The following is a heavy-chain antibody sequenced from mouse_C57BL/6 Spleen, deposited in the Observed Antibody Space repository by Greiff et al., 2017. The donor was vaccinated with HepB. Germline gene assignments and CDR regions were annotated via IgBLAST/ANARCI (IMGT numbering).Heavy chain of an antibody. J-gene: IGHJ1*03. Sequence: VQLQQPGAELVKPGASVKMSCKASGYTFTSYWITWVKQRPGQGLEWIGDIYPGSGSTNYNEKFKSKATLTVDTSSSTAYMQLSSLTSEDSAVYYCARMITTPHWYFDVWGTGTTVTVSS. CDR3: ARMITTPHWYFDV. D-gene: IGHD2-4*01. V-gene: IGHV1-55*01. CDR2: IYPGSGST. CDR1: GYTFTSYW.